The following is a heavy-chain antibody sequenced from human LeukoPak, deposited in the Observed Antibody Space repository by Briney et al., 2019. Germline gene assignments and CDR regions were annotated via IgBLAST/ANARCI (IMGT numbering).Heavy chain of an antibody. CDR1: GFIFNSYA. V-gene: IGHV3-64*02. CDR2: ITSSGNNL. Sequence: PGGSLRLSCAASGFIFNSYAMHWVCQAPGRGLEYVSAITSSGNNLFYADSVKGRFTISRDNSKNSLYLQMNSLRAEDTALYYCAVAVAAPGSYYYGMDVWGQGTTVTVSS. D-gene: IGHD6-19*01. J-gene: IGHJ6*02. CDR3: AVAVAAPGSYYYGMDV.